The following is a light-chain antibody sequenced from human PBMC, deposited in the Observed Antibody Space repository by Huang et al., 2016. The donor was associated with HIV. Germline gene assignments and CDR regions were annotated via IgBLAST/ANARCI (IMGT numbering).Light chain of an antibody. CDR3: QQYESWPPLT. CDR1: QSVRDK. Sequence: EIVMTQSPDTLSVSPGERATLSCRASQSVRDKLAWYQQKPGKAPRLLLNATSTRAAGVPARFSGSGSGTEFTLTISSLQSEDCGVYYCQQYESWPPLTFGGGTKVEIK. V-gene: IGKV3-15*01. J-gene: IGKJ4*01. CDR2: ATS.